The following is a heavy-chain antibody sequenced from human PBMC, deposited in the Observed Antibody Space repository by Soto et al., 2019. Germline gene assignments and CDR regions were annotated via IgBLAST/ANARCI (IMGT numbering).Heavy chain of an antibody. J-gene: IGHJ5*02. CDR1: GGSVSSGSYY. CDR3: AREGSGQSWSTWFDP. D-gene: IGHD6-19*01. V-gene: IGHV4-61*01. CDR2: IYYSGST. Sequence: SETLSLTCTVSGGSVSSGSYYWSWIRQPPGKGLERIGYIYYSGSTNYNPSLKSRVTISVDTSKNQFSLKLSSVTAADTALYYCAREGSGQSWSTWFDPWGQGTLVTVSS.